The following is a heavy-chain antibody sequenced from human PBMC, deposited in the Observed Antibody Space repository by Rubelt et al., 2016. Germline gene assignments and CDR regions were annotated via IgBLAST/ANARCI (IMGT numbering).Heavy chain of an antibody. CDR1: GFTFSTYA. D-gene: IGHD1-26*01. J-gene: IGHJ5*01. Sequence: GGGLVQPGGSLRLSCAASGFTFSTYAMTWVRQAPGKGLEGVSGLGGRGDTTYYADSVRGRFTISRDNSKNKLYLQMNSLRVEDTAIYYCAKTYRWELLRGRPNWFDSWGQGTLVTVSS. CDR3: AKTYRWELLRGRPNWFDS. V-gene: IGHV3-23*01. CDR2: LGGRGDTT.